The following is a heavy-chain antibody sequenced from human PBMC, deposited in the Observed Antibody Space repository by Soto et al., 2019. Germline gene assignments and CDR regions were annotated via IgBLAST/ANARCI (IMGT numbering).Heavy chain of an antibody. D-gene: IGHD2-2*01. CDR2: IIPISDTT. J-gene: IGHJ6*02. V-gene: IGHV1-69*01. CDR3: ARSQGSSTSLEIYYYYYYGMDV. Sequence: QVQLVQSGAEVKKPGSSVKVSCKASGGTFSSYAISWVRQAPGQGLEWMGGIIPISDTTNYAQKFQGRVTITADESTSTAYMELSGLRSEATAVYYCARSQGSSTSLEIYYYYYYGMDVWGQGTTVTVSS. CDR1: GGTFSSYA.